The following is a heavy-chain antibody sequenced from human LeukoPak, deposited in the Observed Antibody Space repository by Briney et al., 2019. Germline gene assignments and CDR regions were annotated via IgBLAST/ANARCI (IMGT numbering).Heavy chain of an antibody. CDR3: ARDKYGYNTPIDY. CDR2: ISYDGSNK. CDR1: GFTFSNFG. V-gene: IGHV3-30-3*01. Sequence: GGSLRLSCAASGFTFSNFGMYWVRQAPGKGLEWVAVISYDGSNKYHADSVKGRFTISRDNSKNTLYLQMNSLRLEDTAVYYCARDKYGYNTPIDYWGQGTLVTVSS. D-gene: IGHD5-24*01. J-gene: IGHJ4*02.